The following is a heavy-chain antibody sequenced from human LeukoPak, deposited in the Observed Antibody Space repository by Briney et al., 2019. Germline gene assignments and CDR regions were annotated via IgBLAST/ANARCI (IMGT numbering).Heavy chain of an antibody. D-gene: IGHD3-3*01. Sequence: SETLSLTCTVSGGSISSYYWSWIRQPPGKGLEWSGYIYYSGSTNYNPSLKSRVTISVDTSKNQFSLKLSSVTAADTAVYYCARGSYDFWSGYYYYYMDVWGKGTTVTVSS. J-gene: IGHJ6*03. CDR2: IYYSGST. CDR3: ARGSYDFWSGYYYYYMDV. CDR1: GGSISSYY. V-gene: IGHV4-59*01.